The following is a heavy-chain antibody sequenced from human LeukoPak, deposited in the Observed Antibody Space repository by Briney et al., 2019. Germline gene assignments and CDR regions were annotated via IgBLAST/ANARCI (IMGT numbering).Heavy chain of an antibody. J-gene: IGHJ4*02. D-gene: IGHD3-22*01. Sequence: NPGGSLRLSCAASGFTFSSYSMNWVRQAPGKGLEWVSSISSSSSYIYYADSVKGRFTISRDNAKNSLYLQMNSLRAEDTAVYYCAKRGRYYDSSGRYYFDYWGQGTLVTVSS. CDR3: AKRGRYYDSSGRYYFDY. CDR2: ISSSSSYI. V-gene: IGHV3-21*01. CDR1: GFTFSSYS.